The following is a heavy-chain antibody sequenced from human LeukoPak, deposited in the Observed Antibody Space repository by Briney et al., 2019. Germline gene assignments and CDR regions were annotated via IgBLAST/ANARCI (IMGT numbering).Heavy chain of an antibody. J-gene: IGHJ4*02. CDR2: IIPIFGTA. Sequence: ASVKLTCTASGGTFSSYAFNWVRLAPGQGLEWMGGIIPIFGTANYAQKFQGRVTITADESTSTAYMELSSLRSEDTAVYYCARDLGRFEYWGQGRLVTVSS. D-gene: IGHD3-16*01. V-gene: IGHV1-69*01. CDR1: GGTFSSYA. CDR3: ARDLGRFEY.